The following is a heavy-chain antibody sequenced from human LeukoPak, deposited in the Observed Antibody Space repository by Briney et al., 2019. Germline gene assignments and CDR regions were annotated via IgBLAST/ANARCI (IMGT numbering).Heavy chain of an antibody. CDR1: GFTFSSYG. CDR2: ISYDGSNK. Sequence: PGRSLRLSCAASGFTFSSYGMHWVRQAPGKGLEWVAVISYDGSNKYYADSVKGRFTISRDNSKNTLYLQMNSLRAEDTAVYYCAKYNSADDYGDYEGYFDYWGQGTLVTVSS. V-gene: IGHV3-30*18. CDR3: AKYNSADDYGDYEGYFDY. J-gene: IGHJ4*02. D-gene: IGHD4-17*01.